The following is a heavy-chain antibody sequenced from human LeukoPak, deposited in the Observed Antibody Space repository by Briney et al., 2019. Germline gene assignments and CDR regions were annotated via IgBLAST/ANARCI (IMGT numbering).Heavy chain of an antibody. D-gene: IGHD2-2*01. CDR3: ARAVVPAARPFDY. CDR1: DGSFSGYY. J-gene: IGHJ4*02. Sequence: SETLSLTCAVYDGSFSGYYWSWLRQPPGRGLEWIGEINQSGRTNYNPSLKSRVTISVDTSKNQFSLKLSSVTAAGTAVYYCARAVVPAARPFDYWGQGTLVTVSS. CDR2: INQSGRT. V-gene: IGHV4-34*01.